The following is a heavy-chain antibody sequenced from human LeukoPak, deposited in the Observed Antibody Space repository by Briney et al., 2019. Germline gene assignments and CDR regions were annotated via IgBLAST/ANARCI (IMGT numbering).Heavy chain of an antibody. Sequence: SETLSLTCTVSGGSICSYYWSWIRQPPGKGLEWIGYIYYSGSTNYNPSLKSRVTISVDTSKNQFSLKLSSVTAADTAVYYCARTNWAYGMDVWGQGTTVTVSS. J-gene: IGHJ6*02. D-gene: IGHD7-27*01. CDR3: ARTNWAYGMDV. CDR2: IYYSGST. CDR1: GGSICSYY. V-gene: IGHV4-59*01.